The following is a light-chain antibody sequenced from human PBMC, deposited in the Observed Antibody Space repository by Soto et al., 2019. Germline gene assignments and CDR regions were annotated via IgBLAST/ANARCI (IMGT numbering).Light chain of an antibody. CDR2: EVS. Sequence: QSVLTQPASVSGSPGQSITISCTGTSRDVGGYNYVSWHHQHPGKAPKVIITEVSNRHSGVSNRVSGSKSGNTASLTISGLQAEDEADYYCSSYISSSTFVVFGGGTTVTVL. J-gene: IGLJ2*01. V-gene: IGLV2-14*01. CDR3: SSYISSSTFVV. CDR1: SRDVGGYNY.